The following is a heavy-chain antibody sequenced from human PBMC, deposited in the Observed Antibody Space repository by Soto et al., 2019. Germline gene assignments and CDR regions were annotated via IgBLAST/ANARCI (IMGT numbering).Heavy chain of an antibody. Sequence: GGSLRLSCAASGFIFSNQAMCWVRQGPGKGLEWVSCISDCGDETFFLDSVKGRFTISRDNAKSTLFLQMNSLRDEDTAVYYCAREFCSGGNCYTYYFDPWGQGIPVTVSS. J-gene: IGHJ5*02. CDR2: ISDCGDET. CDR1: GFIFSNQA. V-gene: IGHV3-23*01. D-gene: IGHD2-15*01. CDR3: AREFCSGGNCYTYYFDP.